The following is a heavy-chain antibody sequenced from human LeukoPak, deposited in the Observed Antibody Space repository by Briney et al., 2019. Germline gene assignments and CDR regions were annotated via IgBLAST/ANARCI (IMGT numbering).Heavy chain of an antibody. CDR1: GFPFDDYT. D-gene: IGHD3-22*01. Sequence: GGSLRLSFAASGFPFDDYTMHWVRQAPGKGLEWFSLISWDGGSTYYADSVKGRFTISRDNAKNSLYLQMNSLRAEDTAVYYCAKDTPIDYYDSSGSPDYWGQGTLVTVSS. V-gene: IGHV3-43*01. CDR2: ISWDGGST. J-gene: IGHJ4*02. CDR3: AKDTPIDYYDSSGSPDY.